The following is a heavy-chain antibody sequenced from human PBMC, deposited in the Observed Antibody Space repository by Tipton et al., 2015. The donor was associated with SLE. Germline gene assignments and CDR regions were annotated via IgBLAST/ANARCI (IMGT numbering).Heavy chain of an antibody. CDR3: ARRGYDIRFSD. V-gene: IGHV4-59*12. Sequence: TLSLTCTVSGGSISSYYWSWIRQPPGKGLEWIGSIYCSGSTYYNPSLKSRVTISVDTSKNQFSLKLSSVTAADTAVYYCARRGYDIRFSDWGQGTLVTVSS. D-gene: IGHD5-12*01. J-gene: IGHJ4*02. CDR1: GGSISSYY. CDR2: IYCSGST.